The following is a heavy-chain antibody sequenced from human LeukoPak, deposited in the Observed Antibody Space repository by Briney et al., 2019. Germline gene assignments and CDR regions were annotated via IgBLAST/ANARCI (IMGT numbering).Heavy chain of an antibody. D-gene: IGHD3-10*02. CDR1: GFTFGDYA. Sequence: GGSLRLSCTASGFTFGDYAANWVRQAPGKGLEWVGFIRSKGYGGTRQYAASVKGRFTISRDYSKNIAYLQVNNLKTEDTAVYFCSRIYSESSWKIDYWGQGTLVTVSS. CDR2: IRSKGYGGTR. CDR3: SRIYSESSWKIDY. V-gene: IGHV3-49*04. J-gene: IGHJ4*02.